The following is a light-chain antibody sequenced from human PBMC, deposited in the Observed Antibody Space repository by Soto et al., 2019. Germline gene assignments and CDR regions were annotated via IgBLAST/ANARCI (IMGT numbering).Light chain of an antibody. CDR1: SSNLGAGYD. CDR3: QSYDGGLKFVI. V-gene: IGLV1-40*01. CDR2: GNR. Sequence: QSVLTQPPSVSGAPGQRVTMSCTGSSSNLGAGYDVHWYQQRPGTAPKVVIYGNRDRPSGVPDRFSGSKSGTSASLAITGRQAEDEADYYCQSYDGGLKFVIFGGGTKLTVL. J-gene: IGLJ2*01.